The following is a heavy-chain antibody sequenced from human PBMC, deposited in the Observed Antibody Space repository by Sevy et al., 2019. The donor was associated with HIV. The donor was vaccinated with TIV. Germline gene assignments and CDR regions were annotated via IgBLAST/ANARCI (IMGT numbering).Heavy chain of an antibody. CDR1: GGSISSYY. CDR3: ARERRDSSGFDY. D-gene: IGHD3-22*01. J-gene: IGHJ4*02. CDR2: IYYSGST. Sequence: SETLSLTCTVSGGSISSYYWSWIRQPPGKGLEWIGYIYYSGSTNYNPTLKCRVTISVDTSKNQFSLKLSSVTAADTAVYYCARERRDSSGFDYWGQGTLVTVSS. V-gene: IGHV4-59*01.